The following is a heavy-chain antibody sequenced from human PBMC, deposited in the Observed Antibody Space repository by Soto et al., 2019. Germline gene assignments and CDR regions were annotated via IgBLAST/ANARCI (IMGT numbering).Heavy chain of an antibody. D-gene: IGHD3-10*01. CDR2: ISGGGTSR. V-gene: IGHV3-23*01. CDR3: AKDANYGKIAGGAWDI. J-gene: IGHJ3*02. Sequence: VQLLSSGGGLVKPGGSLRLSCAASGFAFSRYAMNWVRQAPGKGLEWVSSISGGGTSRYSSDSLKGRFTISRDNSKNTRLLQINRLRVEYSARYHGAKDANYGKIAGGAWDIWVQGTLVTFSS. CDR1: GFAFSRYA.